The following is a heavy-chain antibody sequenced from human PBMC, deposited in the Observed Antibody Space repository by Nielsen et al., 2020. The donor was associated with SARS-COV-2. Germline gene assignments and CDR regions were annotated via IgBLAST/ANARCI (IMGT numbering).Heavy chain of an antibody. Sequence: GESLKISCAASGFTVSSSYMSWVRRAPGKGLEWVSSISSSSSYIYYADSVKGRFTISRDNAKNSLYLQMNSLRAEDTAVYYCATTGDWTTLLWGQGTLVTVSS. J-gene: IGHJ4*02. CDR2: ISSSSSYI. V-gene: IGHV3-21*01. CDR1: GFTVSSSY. D-gene: IGHD2-21*02. CDR3: ATTGDWTTLL.